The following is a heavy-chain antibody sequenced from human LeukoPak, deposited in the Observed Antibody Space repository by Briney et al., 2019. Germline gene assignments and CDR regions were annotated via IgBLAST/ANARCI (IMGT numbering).Heavy chain of an antibody. V-gene: IGHV3-21*01. CDR2: ISSSSSNI. CDR1: GFTFSSYS. J-gene: IGHJ4*02. D-gene: IGHD1-26*01. Sequence: GGSLRLSCAASGFTFSSYSMNWVRQAPGKGLEWVSSISSSSSNIYYADSVKGRFTISRDNAKNSLYLQMNSLRAEDTAVYYCARGGYYVPNDYWGQGTLVTVSS. CDR3: ARGGYYVPNDY.